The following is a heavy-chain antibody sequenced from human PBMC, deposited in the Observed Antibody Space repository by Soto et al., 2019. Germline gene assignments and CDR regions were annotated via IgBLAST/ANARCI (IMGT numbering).Heavy chain of an antibody. CDR3: AKDSAAMVLYNWFDP. V-gene: IGHV3-23*01. J-gene: IGHJ5*02. CDR2: ISGSGGST. Sequence: GGSLRLSCAASGFTFSGSAMSWVRQAPGKGLEWDSAISGSGGSTYYADSVKGRFTISRDNSKNTLYLQMNSLRAEDTAVYYCAKDSAAMVLYNWFDPWGQGTLVTVS. CDR1: GFTFSGSA. D-gene: IGHD5-18*01.